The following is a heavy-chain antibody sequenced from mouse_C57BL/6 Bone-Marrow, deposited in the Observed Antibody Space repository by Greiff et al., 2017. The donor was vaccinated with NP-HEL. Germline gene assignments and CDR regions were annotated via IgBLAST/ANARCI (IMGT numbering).Heavy chain of an antibody. Sequence: VQLQESGAELARPGASVKLSCKASGYTFTSYGISWVKQRTGQGLEWIGEIYPRSGNTYYNEKFKGKATLTADKSSSTAYMELRSLTSEDSAVYFCARGGWSWFAYGGQGTLVTVSA. V-gene: IGHV1-81*01. CDR1: GYTFTSYG. CDR3: ARGGWSWFAY. J-gene: IGHJ3*01. CDR2: IYPRSGNT. D-gene: IGHD3-2*02.